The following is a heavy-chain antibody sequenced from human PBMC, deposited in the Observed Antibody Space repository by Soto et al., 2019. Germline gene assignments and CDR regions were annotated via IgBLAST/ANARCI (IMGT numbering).Heavy chain of an antibody. D-gene: IGHD2-8*02. CDR2: INTDNGNT. V-gene: IGHV1-3*04. J-gene: IGHJ4*02. Sequence: QVQLVQSGAEVKKPGASVKVSCKASGYTFTSYVIHWVCQAPGQRPEWMGWINTDNGNTKYSQKFQGRVTFTRDTSASTAYMEVSTLRAEDTAVYWCTTLTPTLHYWGQGTLVTVSS. CDR1: GYTFTSYV. CDR3: TTLTPTLHY.